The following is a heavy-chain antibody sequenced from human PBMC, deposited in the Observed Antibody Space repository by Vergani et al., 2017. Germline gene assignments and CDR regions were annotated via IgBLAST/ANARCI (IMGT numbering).Heavy chain of an antibody. Sequence: EVQLVQSGAEVKKPGESLRISCKGSGYSFTSYWISWVRQMPGKGLEWMGRIDPSDSYTNYSPSFQGHVTISADKSISTAYLQWSSLKASDTAMYYCARDVGDIVVVVAAIGGVSPYYYYGMDVWGQGTTVTVSS. CDR2: IDPSDSYT. D-gene: IGHD2-15*01. V-gene: IGHV5-10-1*01. CDR1: GYSFTSYW. J-gene: IGHJ6*02. CDR3: ARDVGDIVVVVAAIGGVSPYYYYGMDV.